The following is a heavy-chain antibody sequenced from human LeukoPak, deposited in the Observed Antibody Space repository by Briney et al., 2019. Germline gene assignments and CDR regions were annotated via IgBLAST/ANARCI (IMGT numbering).Heavy chain of an antibody. CDR2: ISSSSSYI. D-gene: IGHD6-6*01. Sequence: GGSLRLSCAASGFTFSSYSMNWVRQAPGKGLEWVSSISSSSSYIYYADSVKGRFTISRDNAKNSLYLQMNSLRAEDTAVYCCARVSIAARGDAFDIWGQGTMVTVSS. V-gene: IGHV3-21*01. J-gene: IGHJ3*02. CDR3: ARVSIAARGDAFDI. CDR1: GFTFSSYS.